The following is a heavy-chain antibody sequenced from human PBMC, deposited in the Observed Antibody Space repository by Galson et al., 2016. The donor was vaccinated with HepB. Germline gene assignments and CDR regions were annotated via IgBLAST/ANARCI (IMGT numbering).Heavy chain of an antibody. CDR3: ARGMSSSYYPTSHYYFDY. J-gene: IGHJ4*02. CDR2: TYYRSKWYN. D-gene: IGHD6-13*01. V-gene: IGHV6-1*01. Sequence: CAISGDSVSSTGAAWTWIRQSPSRGLEWLGRTYYRSKWYNDFAVPVRSRITINQDTSKNQFSLQLKSVTPEDTAVYYCARGMSSSYYPTSHYYFDYWGQGTLVTVSS. CDR1: GDSVSSTGAA.